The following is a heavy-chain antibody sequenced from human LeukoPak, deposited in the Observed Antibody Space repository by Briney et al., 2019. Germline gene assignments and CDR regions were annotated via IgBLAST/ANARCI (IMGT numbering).Heavy chain of an antibody. J-gene: IGHJ4*02. D-gene: IGHD6-13*01. CDR2: IYSGGST. CDR3: ARRHSSSWSFDY. CDR1: GFTVSNNY. Sequence: GGSLRLSCAASGFTVSNNYMSWVRPAPGKGLEWVSVIYSGGSTYYADSVKGRFTISRDSSKNTLYLQMNSLRAEDTAVYYCARRHSSSWSFDYWGQGTLVTVSS. V-gene: IGHV3-66*02.